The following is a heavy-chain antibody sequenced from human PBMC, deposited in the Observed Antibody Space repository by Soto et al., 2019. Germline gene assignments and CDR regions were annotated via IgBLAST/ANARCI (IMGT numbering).Heavy chain of an antibody. CDR2: VNWNGGST. V-gene: IGHV3-20*01. CDR1: GFTFGDYG. D-gene: IGHD2-2*02. Sequence: PGGALRLSCAASGFTFGDYGMSWVRQAPGKGLEWVSGVNWNGGSTGYADSVKGRFTISRDNAKNSLYLQMNSLRAEDTALYHCARDLVVVVPASIGRGYYMDVWGKGTTVTVSS. J-gene: IGHJ6*03. CDR3: ARDLVVVVPASIGRGYYMDV.